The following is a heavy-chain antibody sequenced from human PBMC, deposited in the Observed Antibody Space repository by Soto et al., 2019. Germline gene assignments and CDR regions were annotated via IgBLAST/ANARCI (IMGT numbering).Heavy chain of an antibody. CDR3: ARDGSKSGGWYVYDLIWFDP. V-gene: IGHV1-69*04. CDR2: IIPILGIA. Sequence: GASVKVSCKASGGTFSSYTISWVRQAPGQGLEWMGRIIPILGIANYAQKFQGRVTITADKSTSTAYMELSSLRSEDTAVYYCARDGSKSGGWYVYDLIWFDPWGQGTLVTVSS. J-gene: IGHJ5*02. CDR1: GGTFSSYT. D-gene: IGHD6-19*01.